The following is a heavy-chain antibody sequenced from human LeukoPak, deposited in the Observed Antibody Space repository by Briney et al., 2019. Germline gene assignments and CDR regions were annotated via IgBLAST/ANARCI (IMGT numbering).Heavy chain of an antibody. CDR3: ARDLMGATHYFQH. Sequence: SGGSLRLSCAASGFTFSSYWMSWVRQAPGKGLEWVANIKQDGSEKYYVDSVKGRFTISRDNAKNSLYLQMNSLRAEDTAVFYCARDLMGATHYFQHWGQGTLVTVSS. V-gene: IGHV3-7*01. CDR1: GFTFSSYW. CDR2: IKQDGSEK. J-gene: IGHJ1*01. D-gene: IGHD1-26*01.